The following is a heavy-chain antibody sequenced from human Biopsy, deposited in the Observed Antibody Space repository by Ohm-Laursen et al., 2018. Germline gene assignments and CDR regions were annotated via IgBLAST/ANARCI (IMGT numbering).Heavy chain of an antibody. CDR3: ASGDIGGIGLDV. Sequence: GASVKVSCKASGDTFTTSAISWARQVPGQGLDWMGRIIPILGTVDYGQNFQGRVTIRADTSTTFLELTSLRYDDTAVYYCASGDIGGIGLDVWGLGTTVTVSS. D-gene: IGHD3-10*01. CDR2: IIPILGTV. V-gene: IGHV1-69*04. J-gene: IGHJ6*02. CDR1: GDTFTTSA.